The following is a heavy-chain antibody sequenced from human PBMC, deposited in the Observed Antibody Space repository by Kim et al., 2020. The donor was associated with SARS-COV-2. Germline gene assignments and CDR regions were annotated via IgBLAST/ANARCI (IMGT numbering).Heavy chain of an antibody. Sequence: SETLSLTCTVSGGSISSGGYYWSWIRQHPGKGLEWIGYIYYSGSTYYNPSLKSRVTISVDTSKNQFSLKLSSVTAADTAVYYCARVPSRVTMVPDWGQGTLVTVSS. V-gene: IGHV4-31*03. CDR2: IYYSGST. D-gene: IGHD3-10*01. CDR1: GGSISSGGYY. J-gene: IGHJ4*02. CDR3: ARVPSRVTMVPD.